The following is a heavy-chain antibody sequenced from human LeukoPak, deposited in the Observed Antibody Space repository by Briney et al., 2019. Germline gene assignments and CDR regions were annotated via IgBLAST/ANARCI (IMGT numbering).Heavy chain of an antibody. V-gene: IGHV3-23*01. CDR3: AKDRCSSGNCYPHRFDY. CDR1: GFTFSSYA. Sequence: PGGSLRLSCAASGFTFSSYAMSWVRQAPGKGLEWVSAISGSGGSTYYADSVKGRFTISRDNSKNTLYLQMNSLRAEDTAVYYCAKDRCSSGNCYPHRFDYWGQGTLVTVSS. CDR2: ISGSGGST. J-gene: IGHJ4*02. D-gene: IGHD2-15*01.